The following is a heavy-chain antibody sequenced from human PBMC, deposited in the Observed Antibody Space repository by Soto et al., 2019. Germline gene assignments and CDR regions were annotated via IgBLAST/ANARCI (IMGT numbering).Heavy chain of an antibody. V-gene: IGHV1-69*06. J-gene: IGHJ6*02. CDR2: IIPIFGTA. CDR1: GGTFSSYA. CDR3: ARHIAAALYYYYYGMDV. Sequence: ASVKVSCKASGGTFSSYAISWVRQAPGQGLEWMGGIIPIFGTANYAQKFQGRVTITADKSTSTAYMELSSLRSEDTAVYYCARHIAAALYYYYYGMDVWGQGTTVTVSS. D-gene: IGHD6-13*01.